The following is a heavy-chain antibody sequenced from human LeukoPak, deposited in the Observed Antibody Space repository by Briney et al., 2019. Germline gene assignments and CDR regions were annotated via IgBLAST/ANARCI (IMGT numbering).Heavy chain of an antibody. Sequence: SETLSLTCTVSGGSISSSSYYWGWIRQPPGKGLEWIGSIYYSGSTYYNPSLKSRVTISVDTSKNQFSLKLSSVTAADTAVYYCARADSSSGGGYHFDYWGQGTLVTVSS. CDR3: ARADSSSGGGYHFDY. J-gene: IGHJ4*02. CDR2: IYYSGST. CDR1: GGSISSSSYY. V-gene: IGHV4-39*01. D-gene: IGHD6-6*01.